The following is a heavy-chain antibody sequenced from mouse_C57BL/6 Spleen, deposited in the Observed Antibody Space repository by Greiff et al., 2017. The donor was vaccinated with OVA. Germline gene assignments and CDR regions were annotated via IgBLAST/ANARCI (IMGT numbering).Heavy chain of an antibody. D-gene: IGHD1-1*01. CDR2: ISSGSSTI. J-gene: IGHJ2*01. CDR1: GFTFSDYG. V-gene: IGHV5-17*01. Sequence: DVKLVESGGGLVKPGGSLKLSCAASGFTFSDYGMHWVRQAPEKGLEWVAYISSGSSTIYYADTVKGRFTISRDNAKNTLFLQMTSLRSEDTAMYYCARRAAITTVVDYWGQGTTLTVSS. CDR3: ARRAAITTVVDY.